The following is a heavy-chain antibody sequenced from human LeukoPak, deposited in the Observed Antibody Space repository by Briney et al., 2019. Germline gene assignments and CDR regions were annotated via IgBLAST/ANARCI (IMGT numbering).Heavy chain of an antibody. J-gene: IGHJ5*02. CDR2: ISSSSSYI. Sequence: PGGSLRLSCAASGFTFSNYYMNWVRQAPGKGLEWVSSISSSSSYIYYADSVKGRFTISRDNAKNSLYLQMNSLSAEDTAVYYCAAIRYCSSTSCYLPWGQGTLVTVSS. V-gene: IGHV3-21*01. D-gene: IGHD2-2*01. CDR3: AAIRYCSSTSCYLP. CDR1: GFTFSNYY.